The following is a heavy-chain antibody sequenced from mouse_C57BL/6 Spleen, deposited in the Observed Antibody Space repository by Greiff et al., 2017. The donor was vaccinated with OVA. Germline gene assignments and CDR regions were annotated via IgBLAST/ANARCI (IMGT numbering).Heavy chain of an antibody. Sequence: VQLQQSGPELVKPGASVKISCKASGYSFTDYNMNWVKQSNGKSLEWIGVINPNYGTTSYNQKFKGKATLTVDQASSTAYMQLNSLTSKDSAVYYGAKDGSSPSYAIDYWGQGTSVTVSS. CDR1: GYSFTDYN. CDR2: INPNYGTT. CDR3: AKDGSSPSYAIDY. J-gene: IGHJ4*01. D-gene: IGHD1-1*01. V-gene: IGHV1-39*01.